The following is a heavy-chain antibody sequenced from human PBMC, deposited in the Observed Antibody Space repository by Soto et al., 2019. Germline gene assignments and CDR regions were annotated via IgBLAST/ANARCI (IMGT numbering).Heavy chain of an antibody. V-gene: IGHV1-69*13. D-gene: IGHD3-9*01. J-gene: IGHJ4*02. CDR2: IIPIFGTT. CDR3: ARDRWYYDILTGYYTGTRYFDY. CDR1: GGTFSSYA. Sequence: SVKVSCKASGGTFSSYAISWVRQAPGQGLEWMGGIIPIFGTTNYAQKFQGRVTITADESTSTAYMELSSLRSEDTAVYYCARDRWYYDILTGYYTGTRYFDYWGQGTLVTVSS.